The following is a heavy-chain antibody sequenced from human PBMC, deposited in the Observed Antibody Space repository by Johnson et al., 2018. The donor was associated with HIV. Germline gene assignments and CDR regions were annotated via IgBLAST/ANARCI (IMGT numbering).Heavy chain of an antibody. CDR3: ARDGGGGALDI. Sequence: VQLVESGGGVVQPGGSLRLSCAASGFTFSSYWMSWVRQAPGKGLEWVANIKQDGSAKYYVDSVKGRFTISRDNAKNSLYLQMNSRRAEDTAVYYCARDGGGGALDIWGQGTMVIVSS. V-gene: IGHV3-7*01. J-gene: IGHJ3*02. CDR2: IKQDGSAK. D-gene: IGHD3-16*01. CDR1: GFTFSSYW.